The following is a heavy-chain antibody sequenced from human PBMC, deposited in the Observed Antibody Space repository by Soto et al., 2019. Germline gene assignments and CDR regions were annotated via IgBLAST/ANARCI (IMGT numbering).Heavy chain of an antibody. CDR2: ISGSGGST. D-gene: IGHD3-22*01. CDR3: AKVTYYYDRPWFDP. CDR1: GFTFSSYA. Sequence: HPGGSLRLSCAASGFTFSSYAMSWVRQAPGKGLEWVSAISGSGGSTYYADSVKGRFTISRDNSKNTLYLQMNSLRAEDTAVYYCAKVTYYYDRPWFDPWGQGTLVNLSS. V-gene: IGHV3-23*01. J-gene: IGHJ5*02.